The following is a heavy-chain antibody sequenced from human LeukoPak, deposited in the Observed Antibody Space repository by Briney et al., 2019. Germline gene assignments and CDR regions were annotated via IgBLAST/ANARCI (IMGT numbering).Heavy chain of an antibody. D-gene: IGHD3-10*01. Sequence: GGSLRLSCAASGFTVSSNYMSWVRQAPGKGLEWVSVIYSGGSTYYADSVKGRFTISRDNSKNTLYLQMNSLRAEDTAVYYCARDLLAGSYPSNGMDVWGQGTTVTVSS. V-gene: IGHV3-53*01. CDR3: ARDLLAGSYPSNGMDV. CDR2: IYSGGST. J-gene: IGHJ6*02. CDR1: GFTVSSNY.